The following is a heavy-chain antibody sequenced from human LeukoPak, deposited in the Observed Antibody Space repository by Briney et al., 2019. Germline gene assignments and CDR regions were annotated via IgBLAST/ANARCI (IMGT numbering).Heavy chain of an antibody. Sequence: PGGSLRLSCAVSGLPFSKHWITWVRQAPGKGLERVANINQDGSEKYYVDSVKGRFSISRDNAKNSLYLQMNSLRVEDTAMYFCAREGYGDYHIWGQGTIVTVSS. V-gene: IGHV3-7*01. J-gene: IGHJ3*02. CDR3: AREGYGDYHI. CDR2: INQDGSEK. D-gene: IGHD4-17*01. CDR1: GLPFSKHW.